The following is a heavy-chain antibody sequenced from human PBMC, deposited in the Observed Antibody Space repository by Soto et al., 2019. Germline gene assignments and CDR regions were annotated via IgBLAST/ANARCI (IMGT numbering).Heavy chain of an antibody. V-gene: IGHV4-38-2*01. J-gene: IGHJ4*02. Sequence: SETLSLTCAVSGYSISSGYYWGWIRQPPGKGLEWIGSIYHSGSTYYNPSPKSRVTISVDTSKNQFSLKLSSVTAADTAVYYCARVRPLAVAGTGGDFDYWGQGTLVTV. CDR1: GYSISSGYY. CDR2: IYHSGST. D-gene: IGHD6-19*01. CDR3: ARVRPLAVAGTGGDFDY.